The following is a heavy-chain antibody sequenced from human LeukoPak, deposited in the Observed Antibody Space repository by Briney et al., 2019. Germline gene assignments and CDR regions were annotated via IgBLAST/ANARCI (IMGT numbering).Heavy chain of an antibody. CDR1: GGSIGSSSYY. D-gene: IGHD5-18*01. CDR2: IYYSGST. CDR3: ARTFGYSYGYLDY. J-gene: IGHJ4*02. V-gene: IGHV4-39*01. Sequence: TSETLSLTCTVSGGSIGSSSYYWGWIRQPPGRGLEWIGSIYYSGSTYYNSSLKSRVTISVDTSKNQFSLKLSSVTAADTAVYYCARTFGYSYGYLDYWGQGTLVTVSS.